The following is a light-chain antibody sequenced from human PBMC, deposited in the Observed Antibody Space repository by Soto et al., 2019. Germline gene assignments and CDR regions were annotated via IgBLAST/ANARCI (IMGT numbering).Light chain of an antibody. CDR3: QQYYSIPLT. Sequence: GERATINCKSNQSVFSNSKNRNYLAWYQQKQGQPPKLLIYWASTRESGVPDRFRGSGSGTDFTLTISRLQAEDVEVYYCQQYYSIPLTFGGGTKVDIK. CDR2: WAS. V-gene: IGKV4-1*01. J-gene: IGKJ4*01. CDR1: QSVFSNSKNRNY.